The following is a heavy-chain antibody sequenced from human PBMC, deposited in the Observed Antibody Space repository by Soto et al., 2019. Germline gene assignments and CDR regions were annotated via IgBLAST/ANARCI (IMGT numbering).Heavy chain of an antibody. CDR2: ISSSSSYI. Sequence: GSLRLSCAASGFTFSSYSMNWARQAPGKGLEWVSSISSSSSYIYYADSVKGRFTISRDNAKNSLYLQMNSLRAEDTAVYYCARDSPDSSGHDYWGQGTLVTVSS. J-gene: IGHJ4*02. D-gene: IGHD6-19*01. CDR1: GFTFSSYS. V-gene: IGHV3-21*01. CDR3: ARDSPDSSGHDY.